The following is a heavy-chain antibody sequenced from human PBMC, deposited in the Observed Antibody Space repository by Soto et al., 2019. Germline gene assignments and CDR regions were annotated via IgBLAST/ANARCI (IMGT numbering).Heavy chain of an antibody. Sequence: PGESLKISCEGSGYSFTTYYIAWVRQMPGKGLEWMGSIYPGDSLTIYSPSFQGQVTISADKSISTAYLQWSSLKASDTAMYYCARTLRDYYFYYCMDVWGQGTTVTVSS. V-gene: IGHV5-51*01. D-gene: IGHD3-9*01. CDR2: IYPGDSLT. J-gene: IGHJ6*02. CDR1: GYSFTTYY. CDR3: ARTLRDYYFYYCMDV.